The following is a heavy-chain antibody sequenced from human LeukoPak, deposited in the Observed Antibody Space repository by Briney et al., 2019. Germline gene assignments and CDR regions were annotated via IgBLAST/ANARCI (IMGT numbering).Heavy chain of an antibody. V-gene: IGHV3-30*18. J-gene: IGHJ4*02. Sequence: GGSLRLSCAASGFSLNDCGMHWVRQAPGKGLEWVAVISYDGSNKYYADSVKGRFTISRDNSKNTLYLQMNSLRAEDTAVYYCAKDWDPYYDFWSSCPDYWGQGTLVTVSS. D-gene: IGHD3-3*01. CDR1: GFSLNDCG. CDR2: ISYDGSNK. CDR3: AKDWDPYYDFWSSCPDY.